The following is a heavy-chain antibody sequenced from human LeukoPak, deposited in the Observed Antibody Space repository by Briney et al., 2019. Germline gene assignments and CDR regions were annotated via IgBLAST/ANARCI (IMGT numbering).Heavy chain of an antibody. J-gene: IGHJ4*02. CDR3: ARVAKERVGGVYYFDY. CDR2: IGTAGDT. V-gene: IGHV3-13*01. D-gene: IGHD1-1*01. Sequence: GGSLRLSCAASGFTFSDYDMHWVRQPTGKGLEWIAAIGTAGDTYYTGSVKGRFTTSRENDKNSLYLQMNSLRAGDTAVYYCARVAKERVGGVYYFDYWGQGTLVTVSS. CDR1: GFTFSDYD.